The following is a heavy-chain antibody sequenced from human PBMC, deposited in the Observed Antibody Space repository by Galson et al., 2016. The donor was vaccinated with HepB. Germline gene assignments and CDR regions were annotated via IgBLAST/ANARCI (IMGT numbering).Heavy chain of an antibody. CDR3: ARGNGGRYYFDD. V-gene: IGHV3-21*01. J-gene: IGHJ4*02. D-gene: IGHD4-23*01. CDR2: ISGSSSYI. CDR1: GFTFSSHS. Sequence: SLRLSCAASGFTFSSHSMNWVRQAPGKGLEWVSSISGSSSYIYHADSLKGRFTISRDNAKNSLYLQMNSLRAEDTAVYYCARGNGGRYYFDDWGQGTLVTVSS.